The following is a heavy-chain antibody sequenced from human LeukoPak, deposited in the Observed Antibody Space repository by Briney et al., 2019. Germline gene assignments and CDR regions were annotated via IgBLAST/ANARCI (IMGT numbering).Heavy chain of an antibody. CDR2: ISSSSSYI. CDR3: AKDGRSSGWFAFDY. CDR1: GFTFSSYS. Sequence: GGSLRLSCAASGFTFSSYSMNWVRQAPGKGLEWVSSISSSSSYIYYADSVKGRFTISRDNSKNTLYLQMNSLRAEDTAIYYCAKDGRSSGWFAFDYWGQGTLVTVSS. J-gene: IGHJ4*02. D-gene: IGHD6-19*01. V-gene: IGHV3-21*04.